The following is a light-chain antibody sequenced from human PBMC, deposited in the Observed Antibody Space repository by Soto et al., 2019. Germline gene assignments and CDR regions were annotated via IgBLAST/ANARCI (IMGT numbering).Light chain of an antibody. J-gene: IGKJ3*01. CDR3: QQYDGSLFT. V-gene: IGKV3-20*01. CDR1: QSLSSSL. Sequence: EIILTQSPDTLSLSPGERATLSCRASQSLSSSLLAWYQQKPGQAPRPLIYGASSRASGIPDRFSGAGSGTEFTLTISRLEPEDFAVYYCQQYDGSLFTFGLGTRVDVK. CDR2: GAS.